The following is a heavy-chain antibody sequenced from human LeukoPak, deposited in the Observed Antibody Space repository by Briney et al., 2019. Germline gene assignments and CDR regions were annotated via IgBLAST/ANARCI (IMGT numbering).Heavy chain of an antibody. D-gene: IGHD5-18*01. CDR2: ISAYNGNT. CDR1: GYTFTSYG. CDR3: ARDLYGYVGYYYYMDV. V-gene: IGHV1-18*01. Sequence: ASVKVSCKASGYTFTSYGISWVRQAPGQGLEWMGWISAYNGNTNYAQKLQGRVTMTTDTSTSTAYMELRSLRSDDTAVYYCARDLYGYVGYYYYMDVWGKGTTVTVSS. J-gene: IGHJ6*03.